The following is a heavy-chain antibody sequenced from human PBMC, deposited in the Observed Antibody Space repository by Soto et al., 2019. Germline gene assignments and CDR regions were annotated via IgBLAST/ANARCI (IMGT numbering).Heavy chain of an antibody. J-gene: IGHJ5*02. Sequence: PETLSLTCALYGGSFSGYYWSWIRQPPGKGLEWIGEINHSGSTNYNPSLKSRVTISVDTSKNQFSLKLSSVTAADTAVYYCARRLGYVGPWGQGNLVTSPQ. CDR1: GGSFSGYY. V-gene: IGHV4-34*01. CDR2: INHSGST. D-gene: IGHD5-12*01. CDR3: ARRLGYVGP.